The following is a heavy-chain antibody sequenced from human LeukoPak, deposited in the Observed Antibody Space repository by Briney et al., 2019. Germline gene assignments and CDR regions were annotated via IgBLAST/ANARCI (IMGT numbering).Heavy chain of an antibody. J-gene: IGHJ6*02. V-gene: IGHV3-48*04. D-gene: IGHD4-17*01. Sequence: PGGSLRLSCAASGFTCSTYAMNWVRQVPGKELEWISYISSSRGNAIHYADSVRGRFTISRDDAKNSLYLQMNSLRAEDTAVYYCARDLQVTSAYGMDVWGQGTTVTVSS. CDR1: GFTCSTYA. CDR3: ARDLQVTSAYGMDV. CDR2: ISSSRGNAI.